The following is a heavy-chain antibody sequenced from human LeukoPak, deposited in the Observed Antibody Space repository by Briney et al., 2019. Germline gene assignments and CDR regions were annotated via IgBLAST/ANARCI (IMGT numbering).Heavy chain of an antibody. CDR1: GFTFSSYN. J-gene: IGHJ4*02. CDR2: ISSSTGYI. CDR3: ARVVGATEEEYYFDY. Sequence: GGSLRLSCAASGFTFSSYNMNWVRQAPGKGLEWVSSISSSTGYIYYADSVKGRFTISRDNAKNSLYLQMNSLRAEDTAVYYCARVVGATEEEYYFDYWGQGTLVTVSS. V-gene: IGHV3-21*01. D-gene: IGHD1-26*01.